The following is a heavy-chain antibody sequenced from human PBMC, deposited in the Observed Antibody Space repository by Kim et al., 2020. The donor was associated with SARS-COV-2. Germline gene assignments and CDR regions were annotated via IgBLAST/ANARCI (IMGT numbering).Heavy chain of an antibody. CDR1: GVSFSGYY. CDR2: ISHSGST. Sequence: SETLSLTCAVYGVSFSGYYWSWIRQPPGKGLEWIGEISHSGSTNYNPYLKSGVTISVDTSTNQFSLKLSSVTAADTAVYYCARGRFGGMTTVTTTRFDPWGQGTLVTVSS. D-gene: IGHD4-17*01. V-gene: IGHV4-34*01. J-gene: IGHJ5*02. CDR3: ARGRFGGMTTVTTTRFDP.